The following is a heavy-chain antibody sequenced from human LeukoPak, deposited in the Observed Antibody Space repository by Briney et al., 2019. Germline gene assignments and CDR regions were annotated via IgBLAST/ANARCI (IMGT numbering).Heavy chain of an antibody. CDR2: IYYSGST. Sequence: PSQTLSLTCTVSGASFSSSTYYWGWIRQPPGKGLEWIGSIYYSGSTYYNPSLKSRVTMSVDTSKNQFSLKLSSVTAADTAVYYCARHAGGIAAAGTRPFDYWGQGTLVTVSS. D-gene: IGHD6-13*01. CDR3: ARHAGGIAAAGTRPFDY. J-gene: IGHJ4*02. V-gene: IGHV4-39*01. CDR1: GASFSSSTYY.